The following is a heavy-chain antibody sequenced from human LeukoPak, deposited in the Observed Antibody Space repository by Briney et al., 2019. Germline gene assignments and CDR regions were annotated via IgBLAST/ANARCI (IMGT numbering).Heavy chain of an antibody. J-gene: IGHJ4*02. CDR3: TRLWREDGDYSIDY. V-gene: IGHV3-73*01. CDR2: IRSKANSYAT. CDR1: GFTFSGSA. Sequence: PGGSLRLSCAASGFTFSGSAIHWVRQASGKGLEWVGRIRSKANSYATAYAASVKGRFTISRDDSKNTAYLQMNSLQTEDTAVYYCTRLWREDGDYSIDYWGQGTLVTVSS. D-gene: IGHD4-17*01.